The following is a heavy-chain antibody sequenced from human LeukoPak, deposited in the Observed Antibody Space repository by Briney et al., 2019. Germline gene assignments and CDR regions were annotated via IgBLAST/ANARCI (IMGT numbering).Heavy chain of an antibody. D-gene: IGHD2/OR15-2a*01. V-gene: IGHV3-30*02. Sequence: GGSLTLSCAVSGFTLSSYGMHWVRQAPGKGLEWVAFIQRDGSNKYYTDSVKGRFTTSRDTSKNTLYLQMNSMRPEDTAVYYCVNTYFDYWGQGNPGHRLL. J-gene: IGHJ4*02. CDR1: GFTLSSYG. CDR3: VNTYFDY. CDR2: IQRDGSNK.